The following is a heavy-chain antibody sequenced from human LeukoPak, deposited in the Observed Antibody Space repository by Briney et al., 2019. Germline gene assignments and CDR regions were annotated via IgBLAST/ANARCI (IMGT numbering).Heavy chain of an antibody. CDR2: INAGNGNT. CDR3: ARARYETRIWPKSRYDYYHYMDV. Sequence: ASVKVSCRASGYTFTSYTIHWVRQAPGQRLEWMGWINAGNGNTKYSQEFQDRVTITRDTSASTAYMELSSLRSEDMAVYYCARARYETRIWPKSRYDYYHYMDVWGKGTTVTVSS. CDR1: GYTFTSYT. J-gene: IGHJ6*03. D-gene: IGHD3-3*01. V-gene: IGHV1-3*03.